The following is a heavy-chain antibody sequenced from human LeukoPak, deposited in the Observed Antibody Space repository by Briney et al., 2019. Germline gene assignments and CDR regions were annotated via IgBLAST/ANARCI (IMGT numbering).Heavy chain of an antibody. D-gene: IGHD4-17*01. CDR2: INHSENT. CDR1: GGSFNDYY. Sequence: SETLSLTCAVYGGSFNDYYWSWIRQPPGKGLEWIGEINHSENTNYNPSLKSRVTISVDTSKNQFSLKLSSVTAADTAVYYCATYDYGDDRPLEYFDYWGQGTLATVSS. V-gene: IGHV4-34*01. J-gene: IGHJ4*02. CDR3: ATYDYGDDRPLEYFDY.